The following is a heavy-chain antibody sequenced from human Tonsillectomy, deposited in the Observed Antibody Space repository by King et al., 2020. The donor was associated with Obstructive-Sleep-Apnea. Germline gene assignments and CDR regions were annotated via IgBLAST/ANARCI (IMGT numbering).Heavy chain of an antibody. D-gene: IGHD1-26*01. Sequence: VTLKESGPALVKPTQTLTLTCTFSGFSLSTSGMCVSWIRQPPGKALEWLARIDWDDDKYYSTSLKTRLTISKDTCKNQVVLTMTNMDPVDTATYYCARPDEGIVGATTFDYWGQGTLVTVSS. CDR2: IDWDDDK. CDR3: ARPDEGIVGATTFDY. V-gene: IGHV2-70*11. J-gene: IGHJ4*02. CDR1: GFSLSTSGMC.